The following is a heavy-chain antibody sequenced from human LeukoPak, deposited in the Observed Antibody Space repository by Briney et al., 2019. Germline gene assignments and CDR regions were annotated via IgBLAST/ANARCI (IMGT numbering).Heavy chain of an antibody. D-gene: IGHD3-10*01. CDR2: IYYSGST. CDR1: GGSISSYY. V-gene: IGHV4-59*01. CDR3: GRADLWFGEFDY. Sequence: PSETLSLTCTVSGGSISSYYWSWIRQPPGKGLEWIGYIYYSGSTNYNPSLKSRVTISVDTSKNQFSLKLSSVTAADTAVYYCGRADLWFGEFDYWGQGTLVTVSS. J-gene: IGHJ4*02.